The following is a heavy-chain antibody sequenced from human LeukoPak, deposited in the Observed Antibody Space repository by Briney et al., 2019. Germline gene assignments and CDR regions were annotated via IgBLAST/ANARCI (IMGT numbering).Heavy chain of an antibody. V-gene: IGHV4-38-2*02. CDR1: GYSISSGYY. CDR2: IYHSGST. J-gene: IGHJ4*02. Sequence: PSETLSLTCTVSGYSISSGYYWGWIRQPPGKGLEWIGSIYHSGSTYYSPSLKSRVTISVDTSKNQFSLKLSSVTAADTAVYYCARVGSWASSGLFDYWGQGTLVTVSS. CDR3: ARVGSWASSGLFDY. D-gene: IGHD6-19*01.